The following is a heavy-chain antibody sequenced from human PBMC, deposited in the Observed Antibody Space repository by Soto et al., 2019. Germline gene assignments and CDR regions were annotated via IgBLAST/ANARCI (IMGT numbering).Heavy chain of an antibody. CDR3: ARNLGNCRGNESRY. CDR1: GPTFSSYA. J-gene: IGHJ4*02. D-gene: IGHD1-7*01. CDR2: TIPIFGTA. V-gene: IGHV1-69*13. Sequence: SVKVSCKASGPTFSSYAISWVRQAPGQGLEWMGGTIPIFGTANYAQKFQGIVTITADESTSTAYMELTSLTSEDTAVYYCARNLGNCRGNESRYRGEGRLPTV.